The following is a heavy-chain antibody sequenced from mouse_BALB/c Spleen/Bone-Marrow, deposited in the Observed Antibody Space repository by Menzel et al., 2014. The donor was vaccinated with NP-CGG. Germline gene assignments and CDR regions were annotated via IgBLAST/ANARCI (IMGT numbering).Heavy chain of an antibody. D-gene: IGHD1-1*01. CDR1: GYTFTNYW. J-gene: IGHJ2*02. CDR3: ARGRTTVVSDY. V-gene: IGHV1-69*02. Sequence: QVQLKQSGAEVVKPGASVKVSCKASGYTFTNYWMQWVKQRPGQGLEWIGEIEPSDSYTYYNQDFKGKATLTVDRSSSTAYMQRSSLTSEDSEVYYCARGRTTVVSDYWGQGTSLTVSS. CDR2: IEPSDSYT.